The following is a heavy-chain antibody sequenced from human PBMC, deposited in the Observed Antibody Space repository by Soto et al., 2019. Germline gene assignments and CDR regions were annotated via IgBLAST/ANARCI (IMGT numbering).Heavy chain of an antibody. CDR3: ASPTLGAFDI. D-gene: IGHD3-16*01. V-gene: IGHV4-39*01. Sequence: SETLSLTCTVSGGSISSSNYFWGWIRQPPGKGLEWIGSIYYSGSTSYNSSLKSRVTISVDTSKNQFSLRLSSVTAADTAVYYCASPTLGAFDIWGQGTMVIVSS. J-gene: IGHJ3*02. CDR1: GGSISSSNYF. CDR2: IYYSGST.